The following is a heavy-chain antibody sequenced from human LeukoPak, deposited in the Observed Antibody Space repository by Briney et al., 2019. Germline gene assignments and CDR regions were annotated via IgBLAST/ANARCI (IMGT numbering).Heavy chain of an antibody. D-gene: IGHD3-10*01. J-gene: IGHJ6*03. V-gene: IGHV3-48*01. CDR2: ISSSSSTI. Sequence: GGSLRLSCAASGFTFSSYSMNWVRQAPGKGLEWVSYISSSSSTIYYADSVKGRFTISRDNAKNSLYLQMNSLRAGDTAVYYCARRHGSGSYLRVSYYMDVWGKGTTVTVSS. CDR1: GFTFSSYS. CDR3: ARRHGSGSYLRVSYYMDV.